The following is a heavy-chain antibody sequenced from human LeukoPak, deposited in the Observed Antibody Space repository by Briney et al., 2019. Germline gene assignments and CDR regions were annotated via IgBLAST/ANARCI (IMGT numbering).Heavy chain of an antibody. CDR1: GGSISSYY. CDR3: ARAITMMYNWFDP. J-gene: IGHJ5*02. Sequence: PSETLSLTCTVSGGSISSYYWSWIRQPPGKGLEWIGYIYYSGSTNYNPSLKSRVTISVDTSKNQFSLKLSSVTAADTAVYCCARAITMMYNWFDPWGQGTLVTVSS. CDR2: IYYSGST. D-gene: IGHD3-22*01. V-gene: IGHV4-59*01.